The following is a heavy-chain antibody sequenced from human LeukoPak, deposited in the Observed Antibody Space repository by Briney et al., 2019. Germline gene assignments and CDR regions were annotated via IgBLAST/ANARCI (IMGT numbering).Heavy chain of an antibody. CDR3: ARCSSRRSASDY. CDR1: GFTFSSHW. J-gene: IGHJ4*02. D-gene: IGHD3-10*02. Sequence: GGSLRLSCAASGFTFSSHWMIWVRQAPGKGLEWVANIRQDGTEIYYVDSVKGRFTISRDNAENSLYLQMNSLRADDTAVYYCARCSSRRSASDYWGQGTLVTVSS. CDR2: IRQDGTEI. V-gene: IGHV3-7*01.